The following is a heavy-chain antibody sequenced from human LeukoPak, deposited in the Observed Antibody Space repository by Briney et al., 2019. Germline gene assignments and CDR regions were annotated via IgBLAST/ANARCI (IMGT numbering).Heavy chain of an antibody. D-gene: IGHD2-15*01. Sequence: ASVKVSCKASGYTFTSYYMHWVRQAPGQGLEWMGIINPSGGSTSYAQKFQGRVTMTRDTSTSTVYMELSSLRSEDTAVYYCARDPVPGDPADPGGYYYYMDVWGKGTTVTVSS. CDR3: ARDPVPGDPADPGGYYYYMDV. CDR2: INPSGGST. V-gene: IGHV1-46*01. CDR1: GYTFTSYY. J-gene: IGHJ6*03.